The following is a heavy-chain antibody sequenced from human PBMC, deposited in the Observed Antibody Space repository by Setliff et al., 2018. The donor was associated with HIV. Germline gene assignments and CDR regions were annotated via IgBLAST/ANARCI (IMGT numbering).Heavy chain of an antibody. CDR1: GFTFGDYA. D-gene: IGHD3-10*01. Sequence: PGESLKISCTASGFTFGDYAMSWVRQAPGKGLEWVSYISMSSHTSVIYSDSVKGRFTISRDNAGNSLYLQMNSLRVEDTAVYYCAWGSGSYGSWGQGTLVTVSS. V-gene: IGHV3-48*01. J-gene: IGHJ5*02. CDR2: ISMSSHTSV. CDR3: AWGSGSYGS.